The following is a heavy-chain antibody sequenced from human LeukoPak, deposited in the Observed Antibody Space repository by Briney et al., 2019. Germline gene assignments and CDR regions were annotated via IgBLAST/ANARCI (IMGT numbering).Heavy chain of an antibody. J-gene: IGHJ6*03. CDR1: ACSFSIYA. CDR3: ARNLITVFGVGAGYYYYYMDV. CDR2: INPIFCTA. D-gene: IGHD3-3*01. Sequence: SSVTVSRKGSACSFSIYALSWLGQPPAQGIEGMGGINPIFCTANYAQKFHDRGPITTDKSASTAYMELSSMRSEDTAVYYGARNLITVFGVGAGYYYYYMDVWGKGTTVTVSS. V-gene: IGHV1-69*05.